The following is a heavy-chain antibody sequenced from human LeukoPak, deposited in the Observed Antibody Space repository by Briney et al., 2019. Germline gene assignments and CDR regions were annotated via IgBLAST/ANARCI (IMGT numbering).Heavy chain of an antibody. J-gene: IGHJ4*02. D-gene: IGHD1-20*01. CDR2: ISNNGGSS. CDR1: GFTFSAYA. Sequence: GGSLRLSCSASGFTFSAYAMYWVRQAPGKGLEYVSGISNNGGSSFYADSVKGRFTISRDNSKNTLYLQMSSLRAEDTAVYYCVKITSITGGDCWGQGTRLTVSS. V-gene: IGHV3-64D*09. CDR3: VKITSITGGDC.